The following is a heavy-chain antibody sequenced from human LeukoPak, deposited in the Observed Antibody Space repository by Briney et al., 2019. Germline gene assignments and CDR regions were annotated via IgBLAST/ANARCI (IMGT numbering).Heavy chain of an antibody. CDR1: GFTVSRNY. Sequence: GGSLRLSCAASGFTVSRNYMSWVRQAPGKGLEGVSVIYSGGSTYYAGSVKGRFTISRDNSKNTPYLQMNSLSAEDTAVYYCARDGRVPVDYGGQGTLVTVSS. CDR3: ARDGRVPVDY. D-gene: IGHD2-2*01. V-gene: IGHV3-66*01. CDR2: IYSGGST. J-gene: IGHJ4*02.